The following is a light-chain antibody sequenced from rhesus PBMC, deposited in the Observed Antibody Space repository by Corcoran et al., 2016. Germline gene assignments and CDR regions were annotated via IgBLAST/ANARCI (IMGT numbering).Light chain of an antibody. Sequence: DIQMTQSPSSLSASVGDRVTITCRASDNVNNHLHWYQQKPGKAPKILIYKASTLQSGVPSRFSGSRAGTDYTLTISSLQPEDIATYYCQQYNNSPLTFGGGTKVELK. CDR3: QQYNNSPLT. V-gene: IGKV1-74*01. J-gene: IGKJ4*01. CDR2: KAS. CDR1: DNVNNH.